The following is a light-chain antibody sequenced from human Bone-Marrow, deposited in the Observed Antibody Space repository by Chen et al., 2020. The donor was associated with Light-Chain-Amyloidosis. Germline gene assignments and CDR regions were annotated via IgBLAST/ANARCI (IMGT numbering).Light chain of an antibody. Sequence: DTVLTQSPLCLPVTPGEPASISCRSSQSLLHSSGYNSLDWYLQKPGQSPQLLIYLSSTRASGVPDRFSGSGSGTDFTLKISRVEAEDVGVYYCMQALQIPHTFGQGTKLEIK. J-gene: IGKJ2*01. CDR1: QSLLHSSGYNS. CDR3: MQALQIPHT. V-gene: IGKV2-28*01. CDR2: LSS.